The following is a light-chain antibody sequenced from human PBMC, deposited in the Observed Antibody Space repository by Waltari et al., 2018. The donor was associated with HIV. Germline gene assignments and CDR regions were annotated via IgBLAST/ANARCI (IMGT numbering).Light chain of an antibody. J-gene: IGKJ4*01. CDR2: QAS. V-gene: IGKV3-11*01. Sequence: EIVLTQSPATLSLSPGERASLSCRASQSVRSYLAWYQQKPGQAPRLLIYQASTRATGIPARFSGSGSGTDFTLTISSLEPEDFAVYYCQERSNWPALTFGGGTKV. CDR1: QSVRSY. CDR3: QERSNWPALT.